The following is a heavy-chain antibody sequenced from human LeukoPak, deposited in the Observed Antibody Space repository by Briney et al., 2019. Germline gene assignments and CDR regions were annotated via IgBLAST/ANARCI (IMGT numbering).Heavy chain of an antibody. D-gene: IGHD6-13*01. CDR3: AKDQPIAAY. J-gene: IGHJ4*02. CDR2: IRGSGGSR. V-gene: IGHV3-23*01. Sequence: GGSLRLSCPASGFTLSSYAMSGVRQAGGRGVEWVSAIRGSGGSRYYADSVKGRFTISRDNSKNTLYLQMNSLRAEDTAVYYCAKDQPIAAYWGQGTMVTVSS. CDR1: GFTLSSYA.